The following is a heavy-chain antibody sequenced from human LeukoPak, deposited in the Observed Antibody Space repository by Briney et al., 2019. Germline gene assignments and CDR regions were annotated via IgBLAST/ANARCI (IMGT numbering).Heavy chain of an antibody. CDR2: MNPNSGNT. J-gene: IGHJ6*03. CDR1: GYTFTSYD. V-gene: IGHV1-8*01. CDR3: ARALSWTTNSYYYLDV. Sequence: ASVKVSCKASGYTFTSYDINWVRHAPAQGLEWMGWMNPNSGNTGYAQKFQGRVTMTKNTSITTAYMELSSLRSEDTAVYYCARALSWTTNSYYYLDVWGKGTTVTVSS. D-gene: IGHD3/OR15-3a*01.